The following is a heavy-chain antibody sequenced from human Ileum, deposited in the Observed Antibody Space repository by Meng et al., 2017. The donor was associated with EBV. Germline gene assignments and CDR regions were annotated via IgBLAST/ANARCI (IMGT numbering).Heavy chain of an antibody. V-gene: IGHV4-4*02. Sequence: ESGRGLGKPSGTLSVRRAVCCGSRSRRDWRSWVRTPPGKGLGGIGEASHCGSSNYRPSLKSRVTISLDKSKNQLSLKLNSVTAADTAVYYCASSDYYRSDYWGQGTLVTVSS. J-gene: IGHJ4*02. CDR2: ASHCGSS. D-gene: IGHD3-22*01. CDR3: ASSDYYRSDY. CDR1: CGSRSRRDW.